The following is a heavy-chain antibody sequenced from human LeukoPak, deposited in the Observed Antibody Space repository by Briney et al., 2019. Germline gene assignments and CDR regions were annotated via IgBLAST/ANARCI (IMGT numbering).Heavy chain of an antibody. CDR1: GFTFSSYD. Sequence: PGGSLRLSCAASGFTFSSYDMNWVRQAPGKGLEWVSGISGSGGSTYSVDSVKGRFTISRDNPKNTLYLQMNSLRAEDTAVYYCAHLPAAGTPGWFDPWGQGTLVTVSS. CDR3: AHLPAAGTPGWFDP. V-gene: IGHV3-23*01. J-gene: IGHJ5*02. D-gene: IGHD6-13*01. CDR2: ISGSGGST.